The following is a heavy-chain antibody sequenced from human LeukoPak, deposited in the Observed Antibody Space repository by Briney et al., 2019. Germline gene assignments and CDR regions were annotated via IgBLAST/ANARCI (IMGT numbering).Heavy chain of an antibody. CDR1: GGTFSSYA. D-gene: IGHD5-12*01. CDR3: ARADIVANPSFDY. J-gene: IGHJ4*02. Sequence: AASVKVSCKASGGTFSSYAISWVRQAPGQGLEWMGGIIPIFGTANYAQKFQGRVTITADESTSTAYMELSSLRSEDTAVYYCARADIVANPSFDYWGQGTQVTVSS. V-gene: IGHV1-69*13. CDR2: IIPIFGTA.